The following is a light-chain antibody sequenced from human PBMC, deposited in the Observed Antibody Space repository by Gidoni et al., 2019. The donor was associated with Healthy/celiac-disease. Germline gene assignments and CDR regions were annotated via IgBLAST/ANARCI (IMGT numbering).Light chain of an antibody. CDR3: QQYGGSRT. CDR1: QSIRSSY. J-gene: IGKJ1*01. V-gene: IGKV3-20*01. CDR2: GAS. Sequence: EIVLTQSPGTLSLSPGERATLSCRASQSIRSSYVAWYQQKPGQAPRLLIYGASSRATGIPDRFSGSGSGTDFSLTISRLEPEDFAVYYCQQYGGSRTFGQGTKVEIK.